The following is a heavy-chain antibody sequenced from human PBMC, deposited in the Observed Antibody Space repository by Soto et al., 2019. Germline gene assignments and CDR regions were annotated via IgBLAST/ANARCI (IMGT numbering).Heavy chain of an antibody. CDR2: IIPMLGVR. D-gene: IGHD2-21*01. CDR3: TIGSWSGEVFDI. J-gene: IGHJ3*02. Sequence: QVQLVQSGAEVKKPGSSVKVSCKDSGGTFITYSMFWVRQAPGQGLEWMGRIIPMLGVRNYAQRFQDRVTITADQSTATVHMELSSLRSEDTALYYCTIGSWSGEVFDIWGQGTMVTVSS. CDR1: GGTFITYS. V-gene: IGHV1-69*02.